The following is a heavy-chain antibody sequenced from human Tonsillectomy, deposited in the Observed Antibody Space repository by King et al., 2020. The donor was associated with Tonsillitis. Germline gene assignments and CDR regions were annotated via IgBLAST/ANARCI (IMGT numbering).Heavy chain of an antibody. CDR1: GFTFSNAW. D-gene: IGHD1-26*01. V-gene: IGHV3-15*01. Sequence: VQLVESGGGLVKPGGSLRLSCAASGFTFSNAWMSWVRQAPGKGLEWVGRIKSKTDGGTTDYAAPVKGRFTISRDDSTNTLYLQMNSLKTEDTAVYYCTTDLPSGSPAGDYWGQGTLVTVSS. CDR2: IKSKTDGGTT. J-gene: IGHJ4*02. CDR3: TTDLPSGSPAGDY.